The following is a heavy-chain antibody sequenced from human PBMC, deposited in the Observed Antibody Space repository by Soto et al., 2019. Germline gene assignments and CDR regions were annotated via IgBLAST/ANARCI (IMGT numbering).Heavy chain of an antibody. CDR1: GFSLRTYG. Sequence: PGVTLRFSCAASGFSLRTYGMHWVRQAPGKGLEWVAGISYDGGNKYYADSVKGRFTISRDNSKNTLSRQMNSLRAEATAVDDFAQDHGRGSIPIRQDACDYKGQGTLVSVCS. CDR3: AQDHGRGSIPIRQDACDY. J-gene: IGHJ4*02. D-gene: IGHD5-12*01. V-gene: IGHV3-30*18. CDR2: ISYDGGNK.